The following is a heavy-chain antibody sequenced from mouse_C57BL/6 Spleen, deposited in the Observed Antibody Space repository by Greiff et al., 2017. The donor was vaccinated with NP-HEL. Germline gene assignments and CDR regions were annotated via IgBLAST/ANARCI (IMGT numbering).Heavy chain of an antibody. V-gene: IGHV14-4*01. CDR3: TRLRRGFDY. Sequence: VHVKQSGAELVRPGASVKLSCTASGFNIKDDYMHWVKQRPEQGLEWIGWIDPENGDTEYASKFQGKATITADTSSNTAYLQLSSLTSEDTAVYYCTRLRRGFDYWGQGTTLTVSS. J-gene: IGHJ2*01. D-gene: IGHD2-4*01. CDR2: IDPENGDT. CDR1: GFNIKDDY.